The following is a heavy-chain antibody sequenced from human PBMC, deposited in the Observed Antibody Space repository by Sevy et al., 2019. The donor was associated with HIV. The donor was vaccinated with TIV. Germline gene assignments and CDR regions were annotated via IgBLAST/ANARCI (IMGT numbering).Heavy chain of an antibody. V-gene: IGHV1-69*13. CDR1: RYTFTHYV. CDR3: ARLDPCGGAWYYFDC. Sequence: ASVKVSCKASRYTFTHYVLTWVRQAPGQGLEWMGGIIPVSGTTYYAQKFQGRVTITADESTPTVYMEVSSLRSEDTALYYGARLDPCGGAWYYFDCWGQGTLVTVSS. D-gene: IGHD2-21*02. CDR2: IIPVSGTT. J-gene: IGHJ4*02.